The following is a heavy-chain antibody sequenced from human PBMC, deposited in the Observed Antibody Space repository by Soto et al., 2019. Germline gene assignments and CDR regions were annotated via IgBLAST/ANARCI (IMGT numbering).Heavy chain of an antibody. J-gene: IGHJ3*02. CDR2: INHSGNT. Sequence: QVQLQQWGAGLLKPSETLSLTCAVYGGSFSGYYWSWIRQPPGKGLEWIGEINHSGNTNYNPSLNSRVTTSVDTSNNQFSLKLSSVTAADTAVYYCARRTTVTTAHAFDIWGQGTMVTVSS. D-gene: IGHD4-17*01. CDR1: GGSFSGYY. CDR3: ARRTTVTTAHAFDI. V-gene: IGHV4-34*01.